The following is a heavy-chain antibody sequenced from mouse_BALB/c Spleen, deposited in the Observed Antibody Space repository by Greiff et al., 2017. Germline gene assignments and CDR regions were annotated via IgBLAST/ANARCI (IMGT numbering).Heavy chain of an antibody. V-gene: IGHV1-9*01. D-gene: IGHD1-1*02. Sequence: VKLQQSGAELMKPGASVKISCKATGYTFSSYWIEWVKQRPGHGLEWIGEILPGSGSTNYNEKFKGKATFTADTSSNTAYMQLSSLTSEDSAVYYCARRYYGHYYAMDYWGQGTSVTVSS. CDR3: ARRYYGHYYAMDY. J-gene: IGHJ4*01. CDR2: ILPGSGST. CDR1: GYTFSSYW.